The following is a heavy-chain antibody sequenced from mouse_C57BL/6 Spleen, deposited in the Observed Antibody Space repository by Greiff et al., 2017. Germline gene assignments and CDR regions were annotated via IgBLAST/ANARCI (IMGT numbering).Heavy chain of an antibody. Sequence: VQLQQPGAELVMPGASVKLSCKASGYTFTSYWMHWVKQRPGQGLEWVGEIDPSDSYTNYNQKFKGKSTLTVDKSSSTAYMQLSSLTSEDSAVYYCARITTVVYFDYWGQGTTLTVSS. D-gene: IGHD1-1*01. V-gene: IGHV1-69*01. J-gene: IGHJ2*01. CDR3: ARITTVVYFDY. CDR2: IDPSDSYT. CDR1: GYTFTSYW.